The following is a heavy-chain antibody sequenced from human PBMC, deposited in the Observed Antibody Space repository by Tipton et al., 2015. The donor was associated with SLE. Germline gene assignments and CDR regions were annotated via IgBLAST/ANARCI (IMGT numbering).Heavy chain of an antibody. D-gene: IGHD3-16*01. Sequence: TLSLTCTLSGGSISTYYWRWIRQPPGKGLEWIGYIYYSGTTNYNPSLTSRVTMSVDTSKNQFSLKLSFVTAADTAVYYCARWDRGKFDHWGQGTLVTVSS. J-gene: IGHJ4*02. V-gene: IGHV4-59*08. CDR3: ARWDRGKFDH. CDR2: IYYSGTT. CDR1: GGSISTYY.